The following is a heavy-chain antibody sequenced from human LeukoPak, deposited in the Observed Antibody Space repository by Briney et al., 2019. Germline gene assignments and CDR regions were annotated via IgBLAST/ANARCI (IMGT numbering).Heavy chain of an antibody. D-gene: IGHD3-10*01. CDR3: ARGGGKYYYGSGSYPH. V-gene: IGHV4-39*07. CDR2: MSSSGST. CDR1: GGSIRISDYF. J-gene: IGHJ4*02. Sequence: PSETLSLTCTVSGGSIRISDYFWAWIRQPPGKGLEWIGSMSSSGSTFYNPSLKSRVTISVDTSKNQFSLKLSSVTAADTAVYYCARGGGKYYYGSGSYPHWGQGTLVTVSS.